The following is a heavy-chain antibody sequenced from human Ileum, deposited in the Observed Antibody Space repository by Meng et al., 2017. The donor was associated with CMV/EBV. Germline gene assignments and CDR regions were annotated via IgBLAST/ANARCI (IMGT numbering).Heavy chain of an antibody. J-gene: IGHJ4*02. CDR2: IKHDGNEM. Sequence: GESLKISCAASGFTFTSYWMTWLRQAPGKRLQWVANIKHDGNEMYYADSVKGRFTISRDNAKNSLYLQMDYLRAEDTAVYYCARTIILSGYVDYWGRGTLVTVSS. CDR1: GFTFTSYW. CDR3: ARTIILSGYVDY. D-gene: IGHD3-9*01. V-gene: IGHV3-7*01.